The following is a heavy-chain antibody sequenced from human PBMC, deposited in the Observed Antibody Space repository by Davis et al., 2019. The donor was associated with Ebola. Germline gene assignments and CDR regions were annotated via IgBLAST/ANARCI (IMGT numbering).Heavy chain of an antibody. CDR3: ARLGYSSGWYRTSDY. V-gene: IGHV4-61*08. CDR1: GGSISSGGYY. CDR2: IHDSGST. Sequence: MPSETLSLTCTVSGGSISSGGYYWSWIRQHPGKGLEWIGYIHDSGSTNYNPSLKSRVTISVDTSKNQFSLKLSSVTAADTAVYYCARLGYSSGWYRTSDYWGQGTLVTVSS. J-gene: IGHJ4*02. D-gene: IGHD6-19*01.